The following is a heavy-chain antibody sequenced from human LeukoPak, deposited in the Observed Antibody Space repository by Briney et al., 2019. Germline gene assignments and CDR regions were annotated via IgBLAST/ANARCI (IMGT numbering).Heavy chain of an antibody. CDR1: GYTFTGYY. CDR2: INPNSGGT. J-gene: IGHJ3*02. CDR3: ARDHGYGGIDI. D-gene: IGHD1-1*01. V-gene: IGHV1-2*02. Sequence: GASVKVSCKASGYTFTGYYMHWVRQAPGQGLEWMGWINPNSGGTNYAQKLQGRVAMTTDTSTSTAYMELRSLRSDDTAVYYCARDHGYGGIDIWGQGTMVTVSS.